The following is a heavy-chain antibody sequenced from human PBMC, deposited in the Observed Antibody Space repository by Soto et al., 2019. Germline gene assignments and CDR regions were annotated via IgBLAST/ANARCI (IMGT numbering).Heavy chain of an antibody. Sequence: ASVKVSCKASGYTFTSYGISWVRQAPGQGLEWMGWISAYNGNTNYAQKLQGRVTMTTDTSTSTAYMELRSLRSDDTAVYYCARDLMGDYYDSSGYYVAFDIWGQGTMVTVSS. CDR3: ARDLMGDYYDSSGYYVAFDI. J-gene: IGHJ3*02. CDR2: ISAYNGNT. CDR1: GYTFTSYG. V-gene: IGHV1-18*01. D-gene: IGHD3-22*01.